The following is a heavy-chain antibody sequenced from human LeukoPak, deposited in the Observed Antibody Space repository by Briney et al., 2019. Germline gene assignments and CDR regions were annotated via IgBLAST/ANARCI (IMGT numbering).Heavy chain of an antibody. J-gene: IGHJ4*02. CDR1: GGTFSSYA. CDR3: ASTSESYSDY. D-gene: IGHD4-11*01. Sequence: LRASVKVSCKASGGTFSSYAISWVRQAPGQGLEWMGGIIPIFGTANYAQKFQGRVTITADESTSTAYMELSSLRSEDTAVYYCASTSESYSDYWGQGTLVTGSS. V-gene: IGHV1-69*13. CDR2: IIPIFGTA.